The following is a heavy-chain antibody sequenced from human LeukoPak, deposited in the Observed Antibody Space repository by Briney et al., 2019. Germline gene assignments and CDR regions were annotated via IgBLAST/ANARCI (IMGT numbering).Heavy chain of an antibody. J-gene: IGHJ4*02. CDR1: GYSISSGFY. V-gene: IGHV4-38-2*02. CDR3: ARGLTLFDY. CDR2: RYHSEST. Sequence: SETLSLTCTVSGYSISSGFYWGWIRQPPGKGLEWIGTRYHSESTYYNTSLKSRVTISVDTSKNQFSLKLSSVTAADTAVYYCARGLTLFDYWGQGTLVTVSS.